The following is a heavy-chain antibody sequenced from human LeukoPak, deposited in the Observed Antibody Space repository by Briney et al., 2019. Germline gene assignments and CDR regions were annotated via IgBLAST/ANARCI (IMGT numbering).Heavy chain of an antibody. Sequence: EASVKVSCKASGYTFTGYYMHWLRQAPGQGLEWMGWINPNSGGTNYAQKFQGRVTMTRHTSISTAYMELSRLRSDDTAVYYCAREGIVGATCFDYWGQGTLVTVSS. CDR1: GYTFTGYY. V-gene: IGHV1-2*02. D-gene: IGHD1-26*01. J-gene: IGHJ4*02. CDR2: INPNSGGT. CDR3: AREGIVGATCFDY.